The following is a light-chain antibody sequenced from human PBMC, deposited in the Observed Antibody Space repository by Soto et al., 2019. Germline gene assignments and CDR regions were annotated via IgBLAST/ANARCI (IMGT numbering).Light chain of an antibody. V-gene: IGLV2-14*03. CDR3: SSYTSSSTLV. Sequence: QSALTQPASVSASPGQSITISCTGTSSDVGGYNYVSWYQHHPGKAPKVMISAVTNRPSGVSNRFSGSKSGNTASLTISGLQAEDEADYYCSSYTSSSTLVFGTGTKLTVL. CDR2: AVT. CDR1: SSDVGGYNY. J-gene: IGLJ1*01.